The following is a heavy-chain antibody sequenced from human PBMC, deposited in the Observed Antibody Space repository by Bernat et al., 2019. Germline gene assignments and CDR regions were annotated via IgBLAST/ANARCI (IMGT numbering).Heavy chain of an antibody. CDR3: AKLWGIAVAGFQAFDI. Sequence: QVQLVESGGGVVQPGRSLRLSCAASGFTFSSYGMHWVRQAPGKGLEWVAVISYDGSNKYYADSVKGRFTISRDNSKNTLYLQMNSLRAEDTAAYYCAKLWGIAVAGFQAFDIWGQGTMVTVSS. CDR2: ISYDGSNK. J-gene: IGHJ3*02. D-gene: IGHD6-19*01. CDR1: GFTFSSYG. V-gene: IGHV3-30*18.